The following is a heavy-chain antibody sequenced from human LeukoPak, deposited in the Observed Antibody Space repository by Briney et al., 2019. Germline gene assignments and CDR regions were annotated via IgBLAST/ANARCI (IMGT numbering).Heavy chain of an antibody. V-gene: IGHV2-5*01. CDR1: GFSLSTSGVG. Sequence: KESGPTLVKPTQTLTLTCTFSGFSLSTSGVGVGWIRQPPGKALEWLALIYWNDDKRYSPSLKSRLTITKDTSKNPVVLTMTNMDPVDTATYYCAHRPRGYRAYEPSNWFDPWGQGTLVTVSS. CDR2: IYWNDDK. J-gene: IGHJ5*02. CDR3: AHRPRGYRAYEPSNWFDP. D-gene: IGHD5-12*01.